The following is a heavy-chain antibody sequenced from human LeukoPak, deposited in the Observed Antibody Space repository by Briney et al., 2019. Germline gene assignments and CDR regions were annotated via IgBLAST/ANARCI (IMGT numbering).Heavy chain of an antibody. V-gene: IGHV1-69*04. CDR2: IIPILGIA. Sequence: GSSVKVSFKASGGTFSSYAISWVRQAPGQGLEWMGRIIPILGIANYAQKFQGRVTITADKSTSTAYMELSSLRSEDTAVYYCAREYGGFGEWQNNWFDPWGQGTLVTVSS. CDR3: AREYGGFGEWQNNWFDP. CDR1: GGTFSSYA. J-gene: IGHJ5*02. D-gene: IGHD3-10*01.